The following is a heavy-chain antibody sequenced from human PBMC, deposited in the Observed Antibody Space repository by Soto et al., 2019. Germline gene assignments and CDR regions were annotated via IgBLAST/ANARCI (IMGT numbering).Heavy chain of an antibody. V-gene: IGHV4-59*08. CDR2: VYNSGST. J-gene: IGHJ4*02. CDR3: ARYRREAVAGYTLDN. D-gene: IGHD6-13*01. CDR1: GCSISSNY. Sequence: SETLSLTCTVSGCSISSNYWTWIRQPPGKGLEWIGYVYNSGSTNYNPSLKSRVTISEDTYKSQFSLKVNSMTASDRAVYYCARYRREAVAGYTLDNWGQGILVTVSS.